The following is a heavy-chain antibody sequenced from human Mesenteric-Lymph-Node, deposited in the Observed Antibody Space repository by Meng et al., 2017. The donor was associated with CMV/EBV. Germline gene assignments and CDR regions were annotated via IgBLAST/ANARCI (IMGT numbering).Heavy chain of an antibody. V-gene: IGHV3-23*01. Sequence: GESLKISCAASGFTFSDYAINWVRQATGERLEWVSAISGNGGNTYYPDSVKGRFIISRDNSKNTLYLQMNRLTAEDTAVYYCATDAKMGNTLGAFDVWGQGTMVTVSS. CDR2: ISGNGGNT. D-gene: IGHD5-24*01. CDR3: ATDAKMGNTLGAFDV. CDR1: GFTFSDYA. J-gene: IGHJ3*01.